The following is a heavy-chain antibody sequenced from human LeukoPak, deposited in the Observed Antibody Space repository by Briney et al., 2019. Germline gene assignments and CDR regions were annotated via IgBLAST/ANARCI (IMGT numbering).Heavy chain of an antibody. D-gene: IGHD3-22*01. Sequence: PGRSLRLSCAASGFTFSSYSMNWVRQAPGKGLEWVSSISSSSSYIYYADSVEGRFTISRDNAKNSLYLQMNSLRAEDTAVYYCARDSYYDSSGYAVKNYYYGMDVWGQGTTVTVSS. J-gene: IGHJ6*02. V-gene: IGHV3-21*01. CDR2: ISSSSSYI. CDR1: GFTFSSYS. CDR3: ARDSYYDSSGYAVKNYYYGMDV.